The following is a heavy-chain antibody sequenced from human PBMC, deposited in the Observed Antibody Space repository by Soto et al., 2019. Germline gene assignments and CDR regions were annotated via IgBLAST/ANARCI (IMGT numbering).Heavy chain of an antibody. CDR2: ISGSGGST. CDR3: AKDIALRYFDWLPTLSSYGMDV. Sequence: PGGTLRLSCAASGFPYTSYAMSWVRPAPGKGPEWVTAISGSGGSTYYADSVKGRFTISRDNSKNTLYLQMNSLRAEDTAVYYCAKDIALRYFDWLPTLSSYGMDVWGQGTTVTVSS. V-gene: IGHV3-23*01. CDR1: GFPYTSYA. J-gene: IGHJ6*02. D-gene: IGHD3-9*01.